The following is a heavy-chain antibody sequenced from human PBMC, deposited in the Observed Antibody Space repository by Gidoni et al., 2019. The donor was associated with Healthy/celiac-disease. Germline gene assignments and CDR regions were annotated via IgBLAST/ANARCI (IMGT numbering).Heavy chain of an antibody. J-gene: IGHJ6*03. CDR3: ARDPDPDAYYYYYMDV. CDR2: IYYSGST. D-gene: IGHD2-8*01. Sequence: QVQLQESGPGLVKPSETLSLTCTVYGGSISSYYWSWIRQPPGKGLEWVGYIYYSGSTNYNPSLKSRVTISVDTSKNQFSLKLSSVTAADTAVYYCARDPDPDAYYYYYMDVWGKGTTVTVSS. V-gene: IGHV4-59*01. CDR1: GGSISSYY.